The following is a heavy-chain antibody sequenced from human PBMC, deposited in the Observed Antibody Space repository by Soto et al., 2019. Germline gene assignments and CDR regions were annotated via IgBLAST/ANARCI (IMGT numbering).Heavy chain of an antibody. CDR1: GFSLSTSRVG. CDR3: AHTWITVIRGGLDWFDP. D-gene: IGHD3-10*01. Sequence: QITLKESGPTLVKPTQTLTLTCTFSGFSLSTSRVGVGWIRQPPGKALEWLAIIYWDDDKRYSPSLKSRLTITKDTPKSQVVLTLTNMDPVDTATYYCAHTWITVIRGGLDWFDPWGQGTLVTVSS. CDR2: IYWDDDK. V-gene: IGHV2-5*02. J-gene: IGHJ5*02.